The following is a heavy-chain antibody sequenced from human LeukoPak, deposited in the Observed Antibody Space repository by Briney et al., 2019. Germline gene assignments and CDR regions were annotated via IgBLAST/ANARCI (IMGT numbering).Heavy chain of an antibody. D-gene: IGHD2-15*01. Sequence: ASVKVSCKASGYTFTSYDINWVRQATGQGLEWMGWMNPNSGNTGYAQKFQGRVTMTRNTSISTAYMELSSLRSEDTAVYYCARGLSLGYCSGGSCYPPDYWGQGTLVTVSS. J-gene: IGHJ4*02. CDR1: GYTFTSYD. CDR2: MNPNSGNT. V-gene: IGHV1-8*01. CDR3: ARGLSLGYCSGGSCYPPDY.